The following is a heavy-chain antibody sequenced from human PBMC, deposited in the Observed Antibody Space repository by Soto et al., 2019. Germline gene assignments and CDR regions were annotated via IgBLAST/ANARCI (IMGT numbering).Heavy chain of an antibody. CDR2: IYTSGST. V-gene: IGHV4-4*07. D-gene: IGHD6-19*01. Sequence: PSETLSLTCTVSGGSISSYYWSWIRHPAGKGLEWIGRIYTSGSTNYNPSLKSRVTMSVDTSKNQFSLELSSVTAADTAVYYCARGKEQWLVSDAFDIWGQGTMVTVSS. CDR1: GGSISSYY. J-gene: IGHJ3*02. CDR3: ARGKEQWLVSDAFDI.